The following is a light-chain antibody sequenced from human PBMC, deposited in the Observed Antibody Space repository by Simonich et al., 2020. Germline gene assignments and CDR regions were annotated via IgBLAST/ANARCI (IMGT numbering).Light chain of an antibody. CDR2: DAS. J-gene: IGKJ4*01. CDR3: QQYDNLLQT. V-gene: IGKV1-33*01. Sequence: DIQMTQSPSSLSASVGDRVTITCQASQDISNYLTCYQQKPGKAPKLLIDDASNLETGFPARFSGSGSGTDFTFTIRSLQPEDIATYYCQQYDNLLQTFGGGTKVEIK. CDR1: QDISNY.